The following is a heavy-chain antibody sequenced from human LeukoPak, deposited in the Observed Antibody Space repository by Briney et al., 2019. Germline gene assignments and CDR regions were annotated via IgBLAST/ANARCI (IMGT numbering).Heavy chain of an antibody. V-gene: IGHV3-73*01. CDR3: ARARRGRFDY. J-gene: IGHJ4*02. CDR1: GLAFSGSA. D-gene: IGHD3-10*01. Sequence: GGSLRLSCAASGLAFSGSAIPWVRQASGKGLEWVGRIRSKANSFVKTYAASLEGRFTISRDDSSNTAYLQMNSLKTEDTAVYYCARARRGRFDYWGQGTLVTVSS. CDR2: IRSKANSFVK.